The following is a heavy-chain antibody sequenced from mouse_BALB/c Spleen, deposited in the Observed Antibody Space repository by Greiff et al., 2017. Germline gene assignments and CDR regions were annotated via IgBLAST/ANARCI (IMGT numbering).Heavy chain of an antibody. J-gene: IGHJ3*01. CDR2: IWAGGST. CDR3: ARDLYYGYVRFAY. V-gene: IGHV2-9*02. D-gene: IGHD1-2*01. Sequence: VKLQASGPGLVAPSQSLSITCTVSGFSLTSYGVHWVRQPPGKGLEWLGVIWAGGSTNYNSALMSRLSISKDNSKSQVFLKMNRLQTDDTAMYYCARDLYYGYVRFAYWGQGTLVTVSA. CDR1: GFSLTSYG.